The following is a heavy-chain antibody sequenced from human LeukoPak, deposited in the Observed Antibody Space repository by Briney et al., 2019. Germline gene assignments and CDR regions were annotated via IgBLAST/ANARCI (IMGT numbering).Heavy chain of an antibody. V-gene: IGHV3-11*04. D-gene: IGHD2-8*01. CDR2: ISSSGNAI. CDR1: GFTFSDYY. J-gene: IGHJ4*02. CDR3: ARDANGYFDY. Sequence: GGSLRLSCAASGFTFSDYYMSWIRQAPGKGLEWVSYISSSGNAILYADSVKGRFTISRDNAKNSLYLQMNSLRADDMAVYYCARDANGYFDYWGQGTLVTVSS.